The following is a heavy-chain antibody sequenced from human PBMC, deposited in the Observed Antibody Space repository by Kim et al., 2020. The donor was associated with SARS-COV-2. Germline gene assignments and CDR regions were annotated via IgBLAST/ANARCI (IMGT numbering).Heavy chain of an antibody. CDR2: ISYDGSNK. Sequence: GGSLRLSCAASGFTFSTYAMHWVRQAPGKGLEWVALISYDGSNKYYADSVKGRFTVSRDNSKNTLYLQMNSLRAEDTAVYYCAKVYSGSYFDAFDIWGQGTVVTVSS. V-gene: IGHV3-30*18. CDR3: AKVYSGSYFDAFDI. J-gene: IGHJ3*02. CDR1: GFTFSTYA. D-gene: IGHD1-26*01.